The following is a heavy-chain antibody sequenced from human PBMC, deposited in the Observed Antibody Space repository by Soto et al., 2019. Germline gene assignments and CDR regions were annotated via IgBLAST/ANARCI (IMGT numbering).Heavy chain of an antibody. J-gene: IGHJ4*02. Sequence: VASVKVSCKASGYTFTSYGISWVRQAPGQGLEWMGWISAYNGNTNYAQKLQGRVTMTTDTSTSTAYMELRSLRSDDTAVYYCARVSGFYDILTGYYGGLSYFDYWGQGTLVTVSS. CDR2: ISAYNGNT. CDR1: GYTFTSYG. CDR3: ARVSGFYDILTGYYGGLSYFDY. D-gene: IGHD3-9*01. V-gene: IGHV1-18*04.